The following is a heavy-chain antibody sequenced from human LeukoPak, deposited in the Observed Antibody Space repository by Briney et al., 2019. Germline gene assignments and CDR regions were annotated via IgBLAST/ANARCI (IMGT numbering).Heavy chain of an antibody. Sequence: GGSLRLSCAASGFTFSSYAMSWVRQAPGKGLEWVSAISGSGGSTYYADSVKGRFTISRDNSKNTLYLQMNSLRAEDTAVHYCAKQFGGSGYYNGDYWGQGTLVTVSS. D-gene: IGHD3-22*01. CDR1: GFTFSSYA. CDR2: ISGSGGST. V-gene: IGHV3-23*01. CDR3: AKQFGGSGYYNGDY. J-gene: IGHJ4*02.